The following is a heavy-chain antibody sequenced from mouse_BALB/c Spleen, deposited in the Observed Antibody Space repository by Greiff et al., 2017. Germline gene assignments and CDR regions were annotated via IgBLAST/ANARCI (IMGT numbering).Heavy chain of an antibody. D-gene: IGHD2-10*02. CDR1: GFDFSRYW. Sequence: EVKLLESGGGLVQPGGSLKLSCAASGFDFSRYWMSWVRQAPGKGLEWIGEINPDSSTINYTPSLKDKFIISRDNAKNTLYLQMSKVRSEDTALYYCARRWYGNYDYYAMDYWGQGTSVTVSS. CDR2: INPDSSTI. CDR3: ARRWYGNYDYYAMDY. J-gene: IGHJ4*01. V-gene: IGHV4-1*02.